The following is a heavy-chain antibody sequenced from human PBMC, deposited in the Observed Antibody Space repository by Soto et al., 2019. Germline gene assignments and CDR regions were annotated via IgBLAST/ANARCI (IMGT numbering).Heavy chain of an antibody. CDR1: GFSFRNYA. D-gene: IGHD3-10*01. J-gene: IGHJ4*02. Sequence: QVQLVESGGGVVQPGRSLRLSCAASGFSFRNYAMRWVRQAPGKGLEWVAVISYDGNNKYYADSVKGRFTISRDNSKNMVYLQLNSLRPEDTAVYYCTRGGFGGVITPLRYWGQGTLVTVSA. V-gene: IGHV3-30-3*01. CDR3: TRGGFGGVITPLRY. CDR2: ISYDGNNK.